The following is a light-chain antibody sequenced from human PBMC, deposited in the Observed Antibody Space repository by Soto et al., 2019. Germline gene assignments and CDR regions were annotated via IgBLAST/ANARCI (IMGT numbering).Light chain of an antibody. Sequence: QSALTQPASVSGSPVQSITISCTGTSSDVGGYNYVSWYQHHPGKVPKLMIYEVSNRPSGVSNRFSGSKSGNTASLTISGLQAEDETDYYCSSYTSSSTLVFGGGTKLTVL. CDR2: EVS. J-gene: IGLJ2*01. CDR1: SSDVGGYNY. CDR3: SSYTSSSTLV. V-gene: IGLV2-14*01.